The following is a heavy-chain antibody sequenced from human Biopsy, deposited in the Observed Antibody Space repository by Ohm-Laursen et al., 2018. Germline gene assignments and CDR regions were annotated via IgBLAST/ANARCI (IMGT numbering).Heavy chain of an antibody. CDR3: ARHPTGFWFDP. CDR1: GGSISSSTTYY. J-gene: IGHJ5*02. CDR2: IYNTETT. Sequence: TLSLTCTVSGGSISSSTTYYWAWLRQPPGKGLEWIGSIYNTETTFYNPSLKSRVTISVDTSTNQFSLKESSVTAADTALYFCARHPTGFWFDPWGHGTLVTVSS. V-gene: IGHV4-39*01.